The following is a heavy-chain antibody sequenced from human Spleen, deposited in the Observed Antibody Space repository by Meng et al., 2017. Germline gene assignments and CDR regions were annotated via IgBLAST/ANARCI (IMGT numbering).Heavy chain of an antibody. CDR1: GFTFSDYY. CDR3: ARVGGSLLLWFGELDAFDI. Sequence: GESLKISCAASGFTFSDYYMSWIRQAPGKGLEWVSYISSSGSTIYYADSVKGRFTISRDNAKNSLYLQMNSLRAEDTAVYYCARVGGSLLLWFGELDAFDIWGQGTMVTVSS. J-gene: IGHJ3*02. D-gene: IGHD3-10*01. CDR2: ISSSGSTI. V-gene: IGHV3-11*01.